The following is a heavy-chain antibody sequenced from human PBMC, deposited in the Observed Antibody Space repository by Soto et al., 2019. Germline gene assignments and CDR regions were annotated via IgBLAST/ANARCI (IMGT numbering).Heavy chain of an antibody. V-gene: IGHV4-4*07. CDR3: ARDGKLLWFGELFYYYGMDV. Sequence: SETLSLTCTVSGGSISSYYWSWIRQPAGKGLEWIGRIYTSGSTNYNPSLKSRVTMSVDTSKNQFSLKLSSVTAADTAVYYCARDGKLLWFGELFYYYGMDVWGQGTTVTVSS. J-gene: IGHJ6*02. CDR1: GGSISSYY. D-gene: IGHD3-10*01. CDR2: IYTSGST.